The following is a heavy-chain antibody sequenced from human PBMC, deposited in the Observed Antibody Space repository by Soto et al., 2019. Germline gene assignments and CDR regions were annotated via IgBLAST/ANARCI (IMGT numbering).Heavy chain of an antibody. CDR3: ARAPSLYYYYMDV. CDR1: GFTFSDYY. Sequence: PGGSLRLSCAASGFTFSDYYMSWIRQAPGKGLEWVSYISSSGSTIYYADSVKGRFTISRDNAKNSLYLQMNSLRAEDTAVYYCARAPSLYYYYMDVWGKGTTVTVSS. CDR2: ISSSGSTI. V-gene: IGHV3-11*01. J-gene: IGHJ6*03.